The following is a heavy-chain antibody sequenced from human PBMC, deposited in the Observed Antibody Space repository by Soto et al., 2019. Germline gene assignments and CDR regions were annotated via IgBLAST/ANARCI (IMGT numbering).Heavy chain of an antibody. D-gene: IGHD1-26*01. CDR1: GFTFSTYG. V-gene: IGHV3-30*18. J-gene: IGHJ4*02. CDR2: ISYDGSNT. Sequence: QVQLVESGGGVVQPGRSLRLSCAASGFTFSTYGMHWVRQAPGKGLEWVAVISYDGSNTYYADSVKGRFTISRDNSKNTLYLQMNSLRPEDTAVFYCAKDRGSYFDYWGQGTLVTVSS. CDR3: AKDRGSYFDY.